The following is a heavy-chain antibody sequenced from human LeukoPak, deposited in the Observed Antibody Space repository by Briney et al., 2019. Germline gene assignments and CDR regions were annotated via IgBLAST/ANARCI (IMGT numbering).Heavy chain of an antibody. CDR1: GFTFSSYA. J-gene: IGHJ4*02. Sequence: GGSLRLSCAASGFTFSSYAMSWVRQAPGKGLEWVSAISGSGGSTYYADSVKGRFTISRDNSKNTLYLQMNSLRAEDTAVYYCASALGYCSNTSCYLPDYWGQGTLVTVSS. CDR3: ASALGYCSNTSCYLPDY. V-gene: IGHV3-23*01. CDR2: ISGSGGST. D-gene: IGHD2-2*01.